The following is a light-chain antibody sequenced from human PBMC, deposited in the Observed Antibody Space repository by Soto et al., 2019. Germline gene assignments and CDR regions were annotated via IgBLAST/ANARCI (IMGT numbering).Light chain of an antibody. CDR2: DVN. CDR1: NSDVGVYNY. J-gene: IGLJ3*02. CDR3: CSSAGTYTWV. Sequence: QSALTQPRSVSGSPGQSVTISCTGTNSDVGVYNYVSWYQQQPGEAPKLLIFDVNERPSGVPDRFSGSKSGNTASLTISALQADDEADYYCCSSAGTYTWVFGGGTKVTVL. V-gene: IGLV2-11*01.